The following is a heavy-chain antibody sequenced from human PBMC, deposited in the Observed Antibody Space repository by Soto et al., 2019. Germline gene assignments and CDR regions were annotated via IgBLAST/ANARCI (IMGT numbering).Heavy chain of an antibody. CDR3: ARNPSNYFDG. CDR1: GYTFNTYY. CDR2: ISTYNGNT. D-gene: IGHD4-4*01. J-gene: IGHJ4*02. V-gene: IGHV1-18*01. Sequence: ASVKVSCKTSGYTFNTYYISWLRQAPGQGLEWIGWISTYNGNTNYVPKFQGRITMTTDTSTSTAYMELRSLRSDDTALYYCARNPSNYFDGCGQGTPVTVAS.